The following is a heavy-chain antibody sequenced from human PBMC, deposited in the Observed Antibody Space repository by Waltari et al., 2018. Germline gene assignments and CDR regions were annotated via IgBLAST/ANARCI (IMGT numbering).Heavy chain of an antibody. CDR2: IHRSGSSL. Sequence: EVQLVESGGGLVQPGGSLRLSCAASGLQFGSYEMDWVRQAPGEGLEWLSYIHRSGSSLYYADSVKGRFTISRDNAKNLLYLQMNSLRAEDTAVYYCALLYSRYYYVMDVWGQGTTVTVSS. J-gene: IGHJ6*02. D-gene: IGHD6-13*01. CDR3: ALLYSRYYYVMDV. V-gene: IGHV3-48*03. CDR1: GLQFGSYE.